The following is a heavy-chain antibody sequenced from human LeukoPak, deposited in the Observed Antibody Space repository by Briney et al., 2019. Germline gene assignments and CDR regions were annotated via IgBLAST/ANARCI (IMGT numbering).Heavy chain of an antibody. CDR2: IKQDGSEK. J-gene: IGHJ6*03. V-gene: IGHV3-7*01. CDR1: GFTFSSYW. D-gene: IGHD3-9*01. Sequence: PGRSLRLSCAASGFTFSSYWMSWVRQAPGKGLEWVANIKQDGSEKYYVDSVKGRFTISRDNAKNSLYLQMNSLRAEDTAVYYRARVLVNLPGRLRYFDWSYYYYYMDVWGKGTTVTVSS. CDR3: ARVLVNLPGRLRYFDWSYYYYYMDV.